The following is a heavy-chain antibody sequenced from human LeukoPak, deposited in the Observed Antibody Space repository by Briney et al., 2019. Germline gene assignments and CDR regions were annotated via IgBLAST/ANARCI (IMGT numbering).Heavy chain of an antibody. CDR1: GGPLSSSSYY. V-gene: IGHV4-39*07. J-gene: IGHJ4*02. Sequence: PPETLSLTCTVSGGPLSSSSYYWPWLRHPPAPRLECIGRIYYSGSTYYNPSLKSRVTISVDTSKNQFSLKLSSVTAADTAVYYCARVMGQQLVVTYYFDYWGQGTLVTVSS. CDR3: ARVMGQQLVVTYYFDY. CDR2: IYYSGST. D-gene: IGHD6-13*01.